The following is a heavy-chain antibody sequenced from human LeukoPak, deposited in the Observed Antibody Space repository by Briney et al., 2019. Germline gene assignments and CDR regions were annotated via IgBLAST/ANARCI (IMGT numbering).Heavy chain of an antibody. V-gene: IGHV4-39*07. D-gene: IGHD3-10*01. Sequence: SETPSLTCTVSGGSISSSSYYWGWIRQPPGKGLEWLGTIYYSGSTYYNPSLKSRVTISVDTSKNQFSLKLSSVTAADAAVYYCARSLYYYGSGSYPKLWYFDLWGRGTLVTVSS. CDR2: IYYSGST. CDR3: ARSLYYYGSGSYPKLWYFDL. CDR1: GGSISSSSYY. J-gene: IGHJ2*01.